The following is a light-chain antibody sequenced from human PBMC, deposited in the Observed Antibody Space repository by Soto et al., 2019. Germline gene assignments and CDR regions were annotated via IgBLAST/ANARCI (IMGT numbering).Light chain of an antibody. V-gene: IGKV3-15*01. Sequence: EIVMTQSPATLSVSPGERATLSCRASESVSTNVAWYQQKPGQAPRLLIYGASTRATGVPARFSGSGSGTEFTLTISRLQSEDFAVYYCQEYDNWVALTFGGGTKVEI. CDR1: ESVSTN. CDR2: GAS. CDR3: QEYDNWVALT. J-gene: IGKJ4*01.